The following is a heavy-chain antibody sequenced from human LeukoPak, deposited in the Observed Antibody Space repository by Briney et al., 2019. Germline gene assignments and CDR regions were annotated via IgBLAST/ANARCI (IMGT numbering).Heavy chain of an antibody. J-gene: IGHJ6*04. Sequence: SETLSLTCAVYGGSFSGYYWSWIRQPPGKGLEWIGEINHSGSTNYNPSLKSRVTISVDTPKNQFSLKLSSVTAADTAVYYCARGHTGIAAAAAPYGMDVWGKGTTVTVSS. CDR2: INHSGST. CDR1: GGSFSGYY. V-gene: IGHV4-34*01. CDR3: ARGHTGIAAAAAPYGMDV. D-gene: IGHD6-13*01.